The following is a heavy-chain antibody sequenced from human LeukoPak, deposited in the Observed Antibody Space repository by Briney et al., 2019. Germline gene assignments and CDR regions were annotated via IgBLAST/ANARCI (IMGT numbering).Heavy chain of an antibody. CDR1: TYTFTRYG. Sequence: ASVKVSCKASTYTFTRYGISWVRQAPGQGLEWMGWISGYNGNTNYAQKFLGRVSMTADTATSTAYMELRSLTSDDTAMYYCARDRGPYSGSWWTDPWGQGTLVTVSS. CDR3: ARDRGPYSGSWWTDP. D-gene: IGHD6-13*01. V-gene: IGHV1-18*01. CDR2: ISGYNGNT. J-gene: IGHJ5*02.